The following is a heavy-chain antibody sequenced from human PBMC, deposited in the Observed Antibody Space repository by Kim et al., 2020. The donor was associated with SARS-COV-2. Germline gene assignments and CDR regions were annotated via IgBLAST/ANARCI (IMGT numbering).Heavy chain of an antibody. Sequence: ASVKVSCKASGYSFTDYAIHWVRQAPGQRPEWMGWIHAGSSNTKYSQKFQDRVTITSDTSANTVYMELNSIRSEDTAVYYCARDHCSGGTCYGGIDPWGQGTLVTVSS. J-gene: IGHJ5*02. V-gene: IGHV1-3*01. CDR2: IHAGSSNT. D-gene: IGHD2-15*01. CDR1: GYSFTDYA. CDR3: ARDHCSGGTCYGGIDP.